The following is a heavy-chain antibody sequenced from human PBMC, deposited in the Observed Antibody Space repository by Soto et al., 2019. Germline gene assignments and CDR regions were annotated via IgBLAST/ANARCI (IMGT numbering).Heavy chain of an antibody. J-gene: IGHJ6*02. V-gene: IGHV1-69*01. D-gene: IGHD2-2*01. CDR3: AGGEYCSSTSCYSGYYYGMDV. Sequence: QVQLVQSGAEVKKPGSSVKVSCKASGGTFSSYAISWVRQAPGQGLEWMGGIIPIFGTANYAQKFQGRVTITADESTSTAYMELSSLRSEDTAVHYCAGGEYCSSTSCYSGYYYGMDVWGQGTTVTVSS. CDR2: IIPIFGTA. CDR1: GGTFSSYA.